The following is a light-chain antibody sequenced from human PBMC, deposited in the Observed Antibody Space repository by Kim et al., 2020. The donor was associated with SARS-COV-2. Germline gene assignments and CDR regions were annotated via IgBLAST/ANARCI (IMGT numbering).Light chain of an antibody. CDR3: QQRSNWPRT. CDR1: HSVGTY. V-gene: IGKV3-11*01. CDR2: DAS. Sequence: EIVLTQSPATLSLSPGERASLSCRASHSVGTYLAWFQQKPGQAPRLLIYDASNRATGIPGRFSGSGSGTDFTLTISSLEPEDFAVYYCQQRSNWPRTFGQGTKVDIK. J-gene: IGKJ1*01.